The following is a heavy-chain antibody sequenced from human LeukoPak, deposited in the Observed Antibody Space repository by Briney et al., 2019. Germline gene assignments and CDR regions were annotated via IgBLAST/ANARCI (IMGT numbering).Heavy chain of an antibody. D-gene: IGHD5-18*01. CDR1: GYTLTELS. CDR3: ARVGGYS. CDR2: FDPEDGET. J-gene: IGHJ4*02. Sequence: ASVKVSCKVSGYTLTELSMHWVRQAPGKGLEWMGGFDPEDGETIYAQKFQGRVTMTRDTSISTAYMELSRLRSDDTAVYYCARVGGYSWGQGTLVTVSS. V-gene: IGHV1-24*01.